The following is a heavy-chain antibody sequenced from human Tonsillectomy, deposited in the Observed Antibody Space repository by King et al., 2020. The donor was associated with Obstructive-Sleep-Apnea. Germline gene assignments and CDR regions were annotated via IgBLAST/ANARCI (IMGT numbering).Heavy chain of an antibody. Sequence: VQLVESGGGVVQPGRSLRISCAASGFTFSSYGMHWVRQAPGKGLEWVAVIWYDGSNKYYADSVKGRFTISRDNSKNTLYLQMNSLRAEDTAVYYCARDRTYYYDSSGYPDYWGQGTLVTVSS. CDR2: IWYDGSNK. J-gene: IGHJ4*02. D-gene: IGHD3-22*01. V-gene: IGHV3-33*01. CDR3: ARDRTYYYDSSGYPDY. CDR1: GFTFSSYG.